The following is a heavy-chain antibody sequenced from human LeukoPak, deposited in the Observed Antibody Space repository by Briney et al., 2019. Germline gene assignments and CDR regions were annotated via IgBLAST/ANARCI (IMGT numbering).Heavy chain of an antibody. CDR1: GFSVSSTY. V-gene: IGHV3-66*01. CDR3: AREGTTGHGINDQGLDS. CDR2: IYSGGGT. J-gene: IGHJ4*02. Sequence: GGSLRLSCAASGFSVSSTYMSWVRQAPGKGLDWLSVIYSGGGTYYAESVKGRFTTSRGISKNTLYLQMNSLRAEDTAVYYCAREGTTGHGINDQGLDSWGQGTLVTVSS. D-gene: IGHD4-17*01.